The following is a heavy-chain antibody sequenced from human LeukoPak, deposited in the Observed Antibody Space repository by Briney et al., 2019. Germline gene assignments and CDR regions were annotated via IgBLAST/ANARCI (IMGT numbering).Heavy chain of an antibody. V-gene: IGHV3-23*01. CDR1: GFTFSTYG. J-gene: IGHJ4*02. CDR2: ISGSGGST. CDR3: AKDRLGAMMYFDF. D-gene: IGHD1-26*01. Sequence: GGSQRLSCEACGFTFSTYGMSWVRQAPGKGLEWVSAISGSGGSTYYADSVKGRVTISRDNSKNTLYLQVNSLRVEDTAVYYCAKDRLGAMMYFDFWGQGTLVTVSS.